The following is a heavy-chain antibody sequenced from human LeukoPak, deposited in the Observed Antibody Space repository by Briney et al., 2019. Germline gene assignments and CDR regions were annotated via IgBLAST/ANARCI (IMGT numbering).Heavy chain of an antibody. V-gene: IGHV5-51*01. Sequence: GESLKISCKGSGYNFTIYWIGWVRQMPGKGLEWMGIIYPGDSDTRYSPSFQGQVTISADKSISPAYLQWSSLRASDTAIYYCAIFDFLFGEITQWFDPWGQGTLVTVSS. D-gene: IGHD3-16*01. CDR2: IYPGDSDT. CDR1: GYNFTIYW. J-gene: IGHJ5*02. CDR3: AIFDFLFGEITQWFDP.